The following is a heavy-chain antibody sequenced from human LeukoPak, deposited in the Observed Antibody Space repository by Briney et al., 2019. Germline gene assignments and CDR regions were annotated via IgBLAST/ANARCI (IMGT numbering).Heavy chain of an antibody. D-gene: IGHD6-13*01. CDR3: ARVPLRGSWYLTY. Sequence: PGGSLRLSCAASGFTFSSYNMNWVRQAPGKGLEWVSSISSSSYIYCADSVKGRFTISRDNAKNSLYLQMNSLRAEDTAVYYCARVPLRGSWYLTYWGQGTLVTVSS. J-gene: IGHJ4*02. V-gene: IGHV3-21*01. CDR2: ISSSSYI. CDR1: GFTFSSYN.